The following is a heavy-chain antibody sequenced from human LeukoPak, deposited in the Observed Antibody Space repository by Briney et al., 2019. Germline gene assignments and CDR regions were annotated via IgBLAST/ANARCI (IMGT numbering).Heavy chain of an antibody. J-gene: IGHJ4*02. Sequence: GGSLRLSCAASGFIFSTYWMTWDRQAPGKGLEWVATIKYDGDEKFYVDSVTGRFTISRDNAKNSLYLQMNSLTAEDTAVYYCVRESFSRGDFNWGQGTLVSVSS. V-gene: IGHV3-7*01. CDR3: VRESFSRGDFN. CDR1: GFIFSTYW. D-gene: IGHD7-27*01. CDR2: IKYDGDEK.